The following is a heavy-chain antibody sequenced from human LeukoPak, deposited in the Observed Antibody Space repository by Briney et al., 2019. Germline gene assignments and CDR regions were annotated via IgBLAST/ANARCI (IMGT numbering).Heavy chain of an antibody. V-gene: IGHV4-39*07. Sequence: PSETLSLTCTVSGGSISSSNYYWGWIRQPPGKGLEWIGSFYFSGSTYYNSSLKSRVTISVDTSKNQFSLKLSSVTAADTAVYYCARDSNLHWYFDLWGRGTLVTVSS. CDR1: GGSISSSNYY. CDR2: FYFSGST. CDR3: ARDSNLHWYFDL. J-gene: IGHJ2*01.